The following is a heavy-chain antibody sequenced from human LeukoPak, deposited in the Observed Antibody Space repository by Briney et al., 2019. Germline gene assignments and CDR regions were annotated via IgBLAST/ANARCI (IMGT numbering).Heavy chain of an antibody. CDR1: GFTFSSYA. D-gene: IGHD6-13*01. CDR3: AKDIAAAGRYNWCDP. V-gene: IGHV3-23*01. Sequence: SGGSLRLSCAASGFTFSSYAMSWVRQAPGKGLEWVSAISGSGGSTYYADSVKGRFTISRDNSKDTLYLQMNSLRAEDTAVYYCAKDIAAAGRYNWCDPWGQGTLVTVSS. CDR2: ISGSGGST. J-gene: IGHJ5*02.